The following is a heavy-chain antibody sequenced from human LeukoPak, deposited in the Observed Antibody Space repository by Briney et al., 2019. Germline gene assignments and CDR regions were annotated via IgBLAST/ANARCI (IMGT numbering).Heavy chain of an antibody. D-gene: IGHD3-22*01. CDR1: GYTFTGYY. CDR2: INPNSGGT. CDR3: AREPLYYDSSGGYYYYYGMDV. Sequence: ASVRFSCKASGYTFTGYYMHWVRQAPGQGLEWMGWINPNSGGTNYAQKFQGWVTMTRDTSISTAYMELSRLRSDDTAVYYRAREPLYYDSSGGYYYYYGMDVWGQGTTVTVSS. J-gene: IGHJ6*02. V-gene: IGHV1-2*04.